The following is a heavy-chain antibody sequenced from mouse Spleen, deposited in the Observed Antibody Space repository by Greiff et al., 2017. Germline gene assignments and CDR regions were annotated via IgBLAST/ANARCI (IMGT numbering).Heavy chain of an antibody. Sequence: QVQLQQSGAELVRPGASVKLSCKASGYTFTDYYINWVKQRPGQGLEWIARIYPGSGNTYYNEKFKGKATLTAEKSSSTAYMQLSSLTSEDSAVYFCARSSHGFAYWGQGTLVTVSA. V-gene: IGHV1-76*01. D-gene: IGHD6-1*01. CDR3: ARSSHGFAY. J-gene: IGHJ3*01. CDR2: IYPGSGNT. CDR1: GYTFTDYY.